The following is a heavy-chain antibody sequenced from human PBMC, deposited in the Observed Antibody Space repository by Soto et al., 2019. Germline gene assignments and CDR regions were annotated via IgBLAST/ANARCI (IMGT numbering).Heavy chain of an antibody. J-gene: IGHJ4*02. Sequence: QVQLQASGPGLVKPSETLSLTCNVSGGSISRDYLNWIRQSAGNRLEWIGRINSSGTKNYNPSLKSRVTMSVDTSRNQFALKLSSVTAADTAVYYCVTECLGYNLAVFESCGPGTLVTVS. CDR1: GGSISRDY. CDR3: VTECLGYNLAVFES. D-gene: IGHD5-12*01. V-gene: IGHV4-4*07. CDR2: INSSGTK.